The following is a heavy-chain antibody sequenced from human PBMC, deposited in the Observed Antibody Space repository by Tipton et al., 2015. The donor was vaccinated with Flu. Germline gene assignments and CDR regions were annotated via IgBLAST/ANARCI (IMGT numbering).Heavy chain of an antibody. Sequence: QVQLVQSGAEVKKPGASVKVSCKASGDTFTSHAINWVRQAPGQGLEWMGWISPFNGHTTYAQRFQGRFTMTTDTSTTTAYMELRNLRSDDTAVYYCAREGIASAAETPDWFDPWGQGTLVTVSS. V-gene: IGHV1-18*01. J-gene: IGHJ5*02. CDR2: ISPFNGHT. CDR1: GDTFTSHA. CDR3: AREGIASAAETPDWFDP. D-gene: IGHD6-13*01.